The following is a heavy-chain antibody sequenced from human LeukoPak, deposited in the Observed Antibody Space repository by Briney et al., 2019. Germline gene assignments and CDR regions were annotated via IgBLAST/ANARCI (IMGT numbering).Heavy chain of an antibody. J-gene: IGHJ4*02. V-gene: IGHV3-48*03. Sequence: PGGSLRLSCAASGSTFSSYEMNWVRQAPGKGLEWVSYISSSGSTIYYADSVKGRFTISRDNAKNSLYLQMNSLRAEDTAVYYCASLTYYYDSSGSYDDYWGQGTLVTVSS. D-gene: IGHD3-22*01. CDR1: GSTFSSYE. CDR2: ISSSGSTI. CDR3: ASLTYYYDSSGSYDDY.